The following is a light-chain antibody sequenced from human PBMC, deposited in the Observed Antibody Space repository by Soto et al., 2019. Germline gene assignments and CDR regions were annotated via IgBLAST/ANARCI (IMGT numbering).Light chain of an antibody. Sequence: DIQMTQSPSTLSASVGARVTITCRASQSISNWLAWFQQKPGKAPKPLIYDASNLESGVPSRFSGSGSGTEFTLTISCLQPDDFATYYCQQYNTSSTFGGGTMVEIK. CDR3: QQYNTSST. V-gene: IGKV1-5*01. CDR1: QSISNW. CDR2: DAS. J-gene: IGKJ4*01.